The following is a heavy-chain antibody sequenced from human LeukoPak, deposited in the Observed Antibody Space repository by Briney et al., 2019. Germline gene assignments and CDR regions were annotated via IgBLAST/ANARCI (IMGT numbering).Heavy chain of an antibody. J-gene: IGHJ3*02. V-gene: IGHV4-59*10. CDR3: ARGSLGAFDI. D-gene: IGHD7-27*01. CDR1: GGSFSGYY. Sequence: PSETLSLTCAVYGGSFSGYYWSWIRQPARRGLEWIGRIYTSGSTNYNPSLKSRVTMSVDTSKNQFSLKLSSVTAADTAVYYCARGSLGAFDIWGQGTMVTVSS. CDR2: IYTSGST.